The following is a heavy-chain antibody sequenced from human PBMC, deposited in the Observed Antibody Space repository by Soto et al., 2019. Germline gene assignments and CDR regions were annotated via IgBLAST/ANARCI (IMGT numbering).Heavy chain of an antibody. CDR1: GFTFSGYY. CDR3: TKSSGLYA. J-gene: IGHJ5*02. D-gene: IGHD6-19*01. CDR2: INSDASST. V-gene: IGHV3-74*01. Sequence: GGSLRLSCTASGFTFSGYYMHWVRQAPGKRLEWVSRINSDASSTTYAYAVKGRCTISRDNAKNTLYLQMNILSAEDTAVYYCTKSSGLYAWGQGTLVTVSS.